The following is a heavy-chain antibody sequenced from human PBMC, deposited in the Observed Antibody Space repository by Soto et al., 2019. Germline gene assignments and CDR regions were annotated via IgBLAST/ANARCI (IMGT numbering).Heavy chain of an antibody. Sequence: GGSLRLSCAASGFTFSTYGMHWVRQAPGKGLEWVSGISGNGNRTYYADSVKGRFTVSRDNSKNTLYLQMNSLRAEDTAVFYCAKERSSGWSFDYWGQGTLVTVSS. V-gene: IGHV3-23*01. CDR2: ISGNGNRT. J-gene: IGHJ4*02. D-gene: IGHD6-19*01. CDR1: GFTFSTYG. CDR3: AKERSSGWSFDY.